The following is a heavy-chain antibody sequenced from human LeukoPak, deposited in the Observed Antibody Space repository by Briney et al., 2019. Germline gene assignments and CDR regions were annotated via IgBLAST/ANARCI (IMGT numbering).Heavy chain of an antibody. V-gene: IGHV3-30*03. CDR2: ISYDGSDK. J-gene: IGHJ5*02. CDR1: GFTISTYG. D-gene: IGHD4-17*01. CDR3: ARTTYGSPCAFDL. Sequence: PGGSLRLSCAAPGFTISTYGMHWVRQAPGKGLEWVALISYDGSDKYYADSVKGRFTISRDNSKNTLYLQMNSLRAEDTAVYHCARTTYGSPCAFDLWGQGTLVTVSS.